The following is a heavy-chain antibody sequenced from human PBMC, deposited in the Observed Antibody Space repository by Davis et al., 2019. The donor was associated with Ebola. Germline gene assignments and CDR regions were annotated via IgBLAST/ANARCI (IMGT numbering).Heavy chain of an antibody. CDR3: ARGPGGYGDQIYYYYGMDV. J-gene: IGHJ6*02. D-gene: IGHD4-17*01. CDR1: GYTFTSYD. Sequence: ASVKVSCKASGYTFTSYDINWVRQATGQGLEWMGWMNPNSGNTGYAQKFQGRVTMTRNTSISTAYMELSSLRSEDTAVYYCARGPGGYGDQIYYYYGMDVWGQGTTVTVSS. CDR2: MNPNSGNT. V-gene: IGHV1-8*01.